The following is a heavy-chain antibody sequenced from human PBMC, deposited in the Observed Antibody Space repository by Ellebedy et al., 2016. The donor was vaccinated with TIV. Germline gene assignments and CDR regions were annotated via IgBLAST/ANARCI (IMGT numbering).Heavy chain of an antibody. CDR3: TTGPPYRVWFGERAGWYYIGEDV. Sequence: PGGSLRLSCAASGFTFSKASMSWVRQAPGKGLEWVGRIKTKSDGETTDYAVPVKGRFSISRDDSTNTLYLQMDSLKNEDTAVYYCTTGPPYRVWFGERAGWYYIGEDVWGQGTTVTVSS. J-gene: IGHJ6*02. V-gene: IGHV3-15*01. CDR1: GFTFSKAS. CDR2: IKTKSDGETT. D-gene: IGHD3-10*01.